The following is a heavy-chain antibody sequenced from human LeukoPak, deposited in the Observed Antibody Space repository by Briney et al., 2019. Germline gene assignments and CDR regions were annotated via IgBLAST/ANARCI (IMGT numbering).Heavy chain of an antibody. D-gene: IGHD6-13*01. Sequence: GGSLRLSCAASGFTFSSYGMQWVRQAPGKGLEWVAVVSYDGRDKYYADSVKGRFTISRDNSKSTFNLQMNSLRVDDTAVYYCAKEPTAAARSDFWGQGTLVTVSS. J-gene: IGHJ4*02. CDR2: VSYDGRDK. CDR3: AKEPTAAARSDF. CDR1: GFTFSSYG. V-gene: IGHV3-30*18.